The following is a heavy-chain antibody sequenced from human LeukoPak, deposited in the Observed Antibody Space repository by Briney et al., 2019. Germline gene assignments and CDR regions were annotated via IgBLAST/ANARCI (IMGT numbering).Heavy chain of an antibody. CDR1: GGSISSGSYY. CDR3: ARGVFMTSGRYFYYMDL. J-gene: IGHJ6*03. D-gene: IGHD2-21*01. CDR2: FYAGDT. V-gene: IGHV4-61*02. Sequence: SQTLSLTCTVSGGSISSGSYYWSWIRQPAGKGLEWIGRFYAGDTKYNPSLNNRATVSVDTSENQFSLTLSSVTAADTATYYCARGVFMTSGRYFYYMDLWGTGTTVTVSS.